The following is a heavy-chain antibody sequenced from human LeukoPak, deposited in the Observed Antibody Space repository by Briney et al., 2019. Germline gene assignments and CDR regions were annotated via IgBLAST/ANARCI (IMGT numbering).Heavy chain of an antibody. V-gene: IGHV3-48*03. J-gene: IGHJ4*02. Sequence: GGSLRLSCAASGFTFSSYEMHWVRQPPGKGLEWVSYISKSGRTIYYADSVKGRFTISRDNAKNSLYLQMNSLRAEDTAVYYCAREERYCTNGVCPGAFDYWGQGTLVTVSS. CDR2: ISKSGRTI. CDR3: AREERYCTNGVCPGAFDY. D-gene: IGHD2-8*01. CDR1: GFTFSSYE.